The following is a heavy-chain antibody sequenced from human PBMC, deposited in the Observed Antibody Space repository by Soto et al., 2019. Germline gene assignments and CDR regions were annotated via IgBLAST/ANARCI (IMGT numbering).Heavy chain of an antibody. CDR1: GGSISSGGYY. V-gene: IGHV4-31*03. Sequence: PSETLSLTCTVSGGSISSGGYYWSWIRQHPGKGLEWIGYIYYSGSTYYNPSLKSRVTVSVDTSKNQFSLKLSSVTAADTAVYYCARDIISLRYFDWLSSDAFDIWGQGTMVTVSS. CDR2: IYYSGST. CDR3: ARDIISLRYFDWLSSDAFDI. J-gene: IGHJ3*02. D-gene: IGHD3-9*01.